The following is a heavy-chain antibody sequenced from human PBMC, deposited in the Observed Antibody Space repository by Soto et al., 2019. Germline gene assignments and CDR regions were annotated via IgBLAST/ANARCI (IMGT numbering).Heavy chain of an antibody. D-gene: IGHD6-13*01. CDR1: GFTFNSYG. CDR3: ARLVGAAAGRFDP. CDR2: IWFDGSDK. J-gene: IGHJ5*02. Sequence: QEQLVESGGGVVQPGTSLRLSCVASGFTFNSYGMHWVRQAPGKGLEWVAAIWFDGSDKYYADSVKGRFTISRDNSKNTLYLQMNSLRAEDTCVYYCARLVGAAAGRFDPWGQGTLVIVSS. V-gene: IGHV3-33*01.